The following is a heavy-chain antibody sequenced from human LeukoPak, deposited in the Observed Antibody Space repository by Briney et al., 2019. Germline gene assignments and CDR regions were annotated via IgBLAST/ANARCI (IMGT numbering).Heavy chain of an antibody. Sequence: GGSLRLSCAASGFTFSDYYMSWIRQAPGKGLEWVSAISGSGGSTYYADSVKGRFTISRDNSKNTLYLQMNSLRAEDTAVYYCAKGNRIVATTPLDYWGQGTLVTVSS. CDR2: ISGSGGST. J-gene: IGHJ4*02. CDR1: GFTFSDYY. V-gene: IGHV3-23*01. D-gene: IGHD5-12*01. CDR3: AKGNRIVATTPLDY.